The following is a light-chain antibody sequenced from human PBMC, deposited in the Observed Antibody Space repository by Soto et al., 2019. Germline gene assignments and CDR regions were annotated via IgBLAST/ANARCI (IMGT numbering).Light chain of an antibody. V-gene: IGKV1-5*03. CDR3: QQYGSYSPWT. Sequence: DIQMTQSPSTLSASVGDRVTITCRASQSIGSLLAWYQQKPGKAPKLLIYKASSLESGVPSRFSGSGSGTEFTLTISSLQPDDFASYYCQQYGSYSPWTFGQGTKVEIK. J-gene: IGKJ1*01. CDR1: QSIGSL. CDR2: KAS.